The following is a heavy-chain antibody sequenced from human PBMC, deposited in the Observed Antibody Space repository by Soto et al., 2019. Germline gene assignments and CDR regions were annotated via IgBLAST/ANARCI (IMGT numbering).Heavy chain of an antibody. CDR2: IIPIFGTA. CDR1: GGTFSSYA. CDR3: ARGRQRDYYDSSGYYSPRYFDL. Sequence: QVQLVQSGAEVKKPGSSVKVSCKASGGTFSSYAISWVRQAPGQGLEWMGGIIPIFGTANYAQKFQGRVTITADESTSTAYMELSSLRSEDTAVYYCARGRQRDYYDSSGYYSPRYFDLWGRGTLVTVSS. D-gene: IGHD3-22*01. V-gene: IGHV1-69*01. J-gene: IGHJ2*01.